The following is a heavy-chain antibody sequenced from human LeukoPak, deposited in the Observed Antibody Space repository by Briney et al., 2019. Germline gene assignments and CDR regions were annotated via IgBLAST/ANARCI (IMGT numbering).Heavy chain of an antibody. D-gene: IGHD2-2*01. J-gene: IGHJ4*02. CDR3: ARRTIGVDY. Sequence: PGRSLRLSCAASGFTFSSYAMHWVRQAPGKGLEWVAVISYDGSNKYYADSVKGRFTISRDNSKNTLYLQMNSLRAEDTAVYYCARRTIGVDYWGQGTLVTVSS. V-gene: IGHV3-30-3*01. CDR2: ISYDGSNK. CDR1: GFTFSSYA.